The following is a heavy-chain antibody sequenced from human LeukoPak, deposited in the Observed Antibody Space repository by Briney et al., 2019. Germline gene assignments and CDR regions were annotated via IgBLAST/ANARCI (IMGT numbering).Heavy chain of an antibody. V-gene: IGHV3-9*03. Sequence: GGSLRLSCAAAGFTFDGYSMRWVRQGPGKGLEWVAGITRERSGSGYADSVKGRFTISRDNARNSLYLQMNSLSPDDMAVYYSAKSAGYSHGGVFAIWGRGTMVTVSA. D-gene: IGHD2-8*02. CDR2: ITRERSGS. CDR3: AKSAGYSHGGVFAI. CDR1: GFTFDGYS. J-gene: IGHJ3*02.